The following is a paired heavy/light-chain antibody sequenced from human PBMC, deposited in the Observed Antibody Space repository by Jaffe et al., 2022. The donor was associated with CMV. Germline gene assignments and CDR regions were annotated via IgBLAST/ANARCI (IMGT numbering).Light chain of an antibody. V-gene: IGKV3-20*01. J-gene: IGKJ3*01. CDR2: GAS. CDR3: QQYGSSPFT. CDR1: QSINSNY. Sequence: EIVLTQSPGTLSLSPGERATLSCRASQSINSNYLAWYQQKPGQAPRLLIYGASSRATGIPDRFSGSGSGTDFTLTISRLEPEDFAVYYCQQYGSSPFTFGPGTKVDI.
Heavy chain of an antibody. Sequence: EVQLVESGGGLVQPGRSLRLSCAASGLTFDDFAMHWVRQAPGKGLEWVSGFTWNTGTLGFADSVKGRFTISRDNAKNSLYLQMNSLRPEDTALYYCAATLTTNNYYYYPMDVWGLGTTLTVSS. CDR2: FTWNTGTL. CDR1: GLTFDDFA. CDR3: AATLTTNNYYYYPMDV. V-gene: IGHV3-9*01. D-gene: IGHD1-1*01. J-gene: IGHJ6*02.